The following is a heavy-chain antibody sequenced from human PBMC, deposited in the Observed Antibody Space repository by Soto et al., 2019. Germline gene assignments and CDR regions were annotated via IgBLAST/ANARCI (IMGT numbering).Heavy chain of an antibody. D-gene: IGHD2-15*01. CDR1: GFSLTANGVG. CDR3: GHRLVSNRAWSGT. V-gene: IGHV2-5*02. CDR2: IYCDGDV. J-gene: IGHJ5*02. Sequence: SGPTLVNPTQTLTLTCTFSGFSLTANGVGVAWFRQPPGKALEWLALIYCDGDVRYSPSLSSRITITKDTSKDQVVLTVTNLDPVDPGASFCGHRLVSNRAWSGTWGQ.